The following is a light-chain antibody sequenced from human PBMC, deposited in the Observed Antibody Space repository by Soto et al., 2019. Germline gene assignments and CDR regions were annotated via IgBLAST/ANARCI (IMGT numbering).Light chain of an antibody. Sequence: DLHMTQSPSSLSASIGDRVTITCRACRDTNYWLALYQQKAGRTPKLLIYGASTLASGVPSRFSGSGSVTEFTLTISSLQPDESATYFYQRYNDKFGQGTKVDIK. J-gene: IGKJ1*01. CDR3: QRYNDK. CDR2: GAS. CDR1: RDTNYW. V-gene: IGKV1-5*01.